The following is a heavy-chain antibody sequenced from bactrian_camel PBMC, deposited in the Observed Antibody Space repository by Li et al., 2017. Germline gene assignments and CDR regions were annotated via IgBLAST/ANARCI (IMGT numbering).Heavy chain of an antibody. CDR2: IRSEVTRS. D-gene: IGHD3*01. J-gene: IGHJ4*01. CDR3: AAVLSLRPQVGVSQYNY. Sequence: HVQLVESGGDVVKPGGSLRLSCAASGFTFTRHDMNWVRQAPGKGLEWVAAIRSEVTRSYYVPSVKGRFTVSRDNAKNTLYLQMNSLEFEDTALYYCAAVLSLRPQVGVSQYNYWGQGTQVTVS. V-gene: IGHV3S39*01. CDR1: GFTFTRHD.